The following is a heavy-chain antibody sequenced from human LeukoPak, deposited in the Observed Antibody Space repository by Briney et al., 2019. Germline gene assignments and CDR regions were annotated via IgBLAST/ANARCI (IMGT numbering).Heavy chain of an antibody. CDR3: ARAGYNSGWYEY. CDR2: IWEDGSNI. Sequence: GGSLRLSCAASGFTFSTYGMHWVRQAPGKGLECVAGIWEDGSNIYYADSVKGRFIISRDNSKSTLYLQMNSLRAEDTAVYYCARAGYNSGWYEYWGQGILVTVSS. J-gene: IGHJ4*02. D-gene: IGHD6-19*01. CDR1: GFTFSTYG. V-gene: IGHV3-33*01.